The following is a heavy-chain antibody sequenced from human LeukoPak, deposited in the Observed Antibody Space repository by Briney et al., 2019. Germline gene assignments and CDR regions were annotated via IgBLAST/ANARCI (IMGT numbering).Heavy chain of an antibody. CDR3: ARWAGSTSCYTG. CDR1: GFTFSSYA. Sequence: GGSLRLSCAASGFTFSSYAMHWVRQAPGKGLEYVSAISSNGGSTYYANSVKGRFTISRDNSKSTLYLQMGSLRAEDMAVYYCARWAGSTSCYTGWGQGTLVTVSS. V-gene: IGHV3-64*01. J-gene: IGHJ4*02. D-gene: IGHD2-2*02. CDR2: ISSNGGST.